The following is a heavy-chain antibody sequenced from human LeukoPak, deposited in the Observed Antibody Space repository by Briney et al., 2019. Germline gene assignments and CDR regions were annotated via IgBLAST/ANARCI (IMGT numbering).Heavy chain of an antibody. J-gene: IGHJ6*03. Sequence: GGSLRLSCAASGFTFSRYWMSWVRQAPGKGLEWVATINQDGSEKHYVDSVRGRFTISRDNAKNSLHLQMNGLRAEDTAVYHCARDGELLWFGNVDYYYMDVWGKGTTVTVSS. V-gene: IGHV3-7*01. D-gene: IGHD3-10*01. CDR3: ARDGELLWFGNVDYYYMDV. CDR1: GFTFSRYW. CDR2: INQDGSEK.